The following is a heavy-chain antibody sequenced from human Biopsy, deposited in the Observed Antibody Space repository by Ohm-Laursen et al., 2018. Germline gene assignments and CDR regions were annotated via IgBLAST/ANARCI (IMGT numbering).Heavy chain of an antibody. CDR1: GYTFTDYY. CDR2: IHVKSGAT. D-gene: IGHD3-16*02. Sequence: ASVKASCKASGYTFTDYYLHWVRQDPGQGLEWMGWIHVKSGATNYAEKFQGGVTMTGDTSLRTTYMELRSLSPDDTAVYYCVRDHNVTFSGVIVRGDAFDVWGQGTKVTVSS. CDR3: VRDHNVTFSGVIVRGDAFDV. V-gene: IGHV1-2*02. J-gene: IGHJ3*01.